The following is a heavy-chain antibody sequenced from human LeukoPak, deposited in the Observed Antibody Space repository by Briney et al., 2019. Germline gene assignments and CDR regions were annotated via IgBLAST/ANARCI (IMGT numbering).Heavy chain of an antibody. CDR2: ISSSSSYI. J-gene: IGHJ5*02. V-gene: IGHV3-21*04. CDR1: GFTFSSYS. Sequence: AGGSLRLSCAASGFTFSSYSMNWVRQAPGKGLEWVSSISSSSSYIYYADSVKGRFTISRDNAKNSLYLQMNSLRAEDTAVYYCAKVTAAAAVWFDPWGQGTLVTVSS. CDR3: AKVTAAAAVWFDP. D-gene: IGHD6-13*01.